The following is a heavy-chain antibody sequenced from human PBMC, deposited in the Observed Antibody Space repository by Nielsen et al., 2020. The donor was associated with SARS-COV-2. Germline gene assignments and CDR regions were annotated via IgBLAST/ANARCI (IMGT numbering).Heavy chain of an antibody. Sequence: SETLSLTCTVSGGSISSGDYYWSWIRQPPGKGLEWIGYIYYSGSTYYNPSLKSRVTISVDTSKNQFSLKLTSVTAADTALYFCARDYYGDYLDGFDIWGQGTMVTVSS. CDR3: ARDYYGDYLDGFDI. CDR2: IYYSGST. CDR1: GGSISSGDYY. V-gene: IGHV4-30-4*02. J-gene: IGHJ3*02. D-gene: IGHD4-17*01.